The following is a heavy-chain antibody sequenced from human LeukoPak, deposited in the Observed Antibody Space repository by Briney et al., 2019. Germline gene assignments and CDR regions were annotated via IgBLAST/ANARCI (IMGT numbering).Heavy chain of an antibody. CDR3: ARAVAGNYFDY. CDR2: INYSGST. Sequence: SETLSLTCTVSGGSISSSTYYWGWIRQPPGKGLEYIGSINYSGSTYYNPSLKSRVTISVDTSKNQFSLKLSSVTAADTAVYYCARAVAGNYFDYWGQGTLVTVSS. CDR1: GGSISSSTYY. J-gene: IGHJ4*02. V-gene: IGHV4-39*07. D-gene: IGHD4-23*01.